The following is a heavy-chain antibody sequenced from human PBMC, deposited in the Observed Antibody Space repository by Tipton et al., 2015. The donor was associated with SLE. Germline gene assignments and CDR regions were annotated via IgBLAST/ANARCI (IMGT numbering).Heavy chain of an antibody. CDR3: ARDHWSGQRWFDP. CDR1: GGSISSYY. Sequence: NLSLTCTVSGGSISSYYWSWIRQPAGKGLEWIGRVYTSGSTNYNPSLKSRVTMSVDTSKNQFSLKLTSVTVADTAVYYCARDHWSGQRWFDPWGQGTLVTVSS. J-gene: IGHJ5*02. D-gene: IGHD3-3*01. V-gene: IGHV4-4*07. CDR2: VYTSGST.